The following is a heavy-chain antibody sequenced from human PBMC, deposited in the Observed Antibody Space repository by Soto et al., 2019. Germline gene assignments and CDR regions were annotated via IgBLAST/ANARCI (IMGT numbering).Heavy chain of an antibody. Sequence: QVQLQESGPGLMKPSETLSLTCTVSGASITGSFFWSWIRQPAGKGLEWIGRFSLSGTTNYNPSLRSRVSMSADVSKNQFSLRLTSVNAADTALYYCARGMTPPGAPAWYYFDSWGQGTLVTVSS. J-gene: IGHJ4*02. D-gene: IGHD2-8*02. CDR2: FSLSGTT. V-gene: IGHV4-4*07. CDR3: ARGMTPPGAPAWYYFDS. CDR1: GASITGSFF.